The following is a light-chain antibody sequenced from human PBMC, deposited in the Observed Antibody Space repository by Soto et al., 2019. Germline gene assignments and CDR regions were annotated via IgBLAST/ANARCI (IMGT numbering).Light chain of an antibody. J-gene: IGKJ3*01. CDR3: QQYNNWPPIT. Sequence: EIVMTQSPATLSVSPGERATLSCRASQSVSGNLACYQQKPGQAPRLLIYAASTRATGIPARFSGSGSGTEFTLTISSLPSEDFAVYYCQQYNNWPPITFGPWTKVDIK. V-gene: IGKV3-15*01. CDR1: QSVSGN. CDR2: AAS.